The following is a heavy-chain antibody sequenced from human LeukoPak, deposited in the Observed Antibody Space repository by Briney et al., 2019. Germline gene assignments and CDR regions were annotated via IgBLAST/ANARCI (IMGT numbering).Heavy chain of an antibody. CDR2: INPNSGGT. CDR3: AREGGGNWNYASSYFDY. Sequence: ASVKVSCKASGGSFSSYAISWVRQAPGQGLEWMGWINPNSGGTNYAQKFQGRVTMTRDTSISTAYMELSRLRSDATAVYYCAREGGGNWNYASSYFDYWGQGTLVTVSS. D-gene: IGHD1-7*01. V-gene: IGHV1-2*02. CDR1: GGSFSSYA. J-gene: IGHJ4*02.